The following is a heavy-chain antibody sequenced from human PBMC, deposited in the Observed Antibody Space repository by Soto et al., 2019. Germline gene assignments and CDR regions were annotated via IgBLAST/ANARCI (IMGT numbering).Heavy chain of an antibody. J-gene: IGHJ4*02. CDR3: ARDEAFSAPYYLDY. D-gene: IGHD1-26*01. V-gene: IGHV3-30*03. CDR2: ISNDGDYK. Sequence: VQLVESGGGVVQPGRSRRLSCVASEFTFSSHLMHWVRQAPGKGLEGVAFISNDGDYKNYADSVKGRFTISRDNSKDTVYLEIHSLRPEDTALYHCARDEAFSAPYYLDYWGQGTLVIVS. CDR1: EFTFSSHL.